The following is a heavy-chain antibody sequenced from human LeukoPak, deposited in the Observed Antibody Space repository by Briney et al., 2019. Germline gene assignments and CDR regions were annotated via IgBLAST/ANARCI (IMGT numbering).Heavy chain of an antibody. CDR2: ISSSSSYI. V-gene: IGHV3-21*01. CDR1: GFTFSSYS. J-gene: IGHJ5*01. CDR3: ARGPGYCSSTSCSPNWFDS. Sequence: PGGSLRLSCAASGFTFSSYSMNWVRQAPGKGLEWVSYISSSSSYIYYAYSVKVRFPISRDNAKNSLYLQMNSLRAEDTAVYYCARGPGYCSSTSCSPNWFDSWGQGTLVTVSS. D-gene: IGHD2-2*01.